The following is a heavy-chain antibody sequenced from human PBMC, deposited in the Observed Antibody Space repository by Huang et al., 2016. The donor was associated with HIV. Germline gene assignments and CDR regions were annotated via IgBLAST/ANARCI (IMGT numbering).Heavy chain of an antibody. CDR2: ISYDGSSK. CDR1: GLTFYKFD. Sequence: QVQLVESGGGVVQPGRSLRLSCAAFGLTFYKFDMHWVRQGPGKGLEWVAIISYDGSSKYHADSVKGRFTISRDNSKNTVYLQMNSLRVEDTAVYYCAKDGRGSGTYYDYFEYWGQGTLVTVSS. CDR3: AKDGRGSGTYYDYFEY. J-gene: IGHJ4*02. V-gene: IGHV3-30*18. D-gene: IGHD1-26*01.